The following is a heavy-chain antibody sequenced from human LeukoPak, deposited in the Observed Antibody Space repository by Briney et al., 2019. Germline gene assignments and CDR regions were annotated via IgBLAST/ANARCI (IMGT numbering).Heavy chain of an antibody. J-gene: IGHJ6*03. D-gene: IGHD6-19*01. CDR1: GGSISSGSYY. CDR3: ARAVAAYYYYYYMDV. V-gene: IGHV4-61*02. Sequence: PSQTLSLTCTVSGGSISSGSYYWSWIRQPAGKGLEWIGRIYTSGSTNYNPSLKSRVTISVDTSKNQFSLELSSVTAADTAVYYCARAVAAYYYYYYMDVWGKGTTVTVSS. CDR2: IYTSGST.